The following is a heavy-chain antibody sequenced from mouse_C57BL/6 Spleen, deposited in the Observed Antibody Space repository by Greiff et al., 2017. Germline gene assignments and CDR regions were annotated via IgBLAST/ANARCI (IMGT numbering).Heavy chain of an antibody. CDR2: IDPNSGGT. V-gene: IGHV1-72*01. Sequence: QQSCKASGYTFTSYWMHWVKQRPGRGLEWIGRIDPNSGGTKYNEKFKSKATLTVDKPSSTAYMQLSSLTSEDSAVYYCAREGYYGSSRYFDVWGTGTTVTVSS. J-gene: IGHJ1*03. CDR3: AREGYYGSSRYFDV. CDR1: GYTFTSYW. D-gene: IGHD1-1*01.